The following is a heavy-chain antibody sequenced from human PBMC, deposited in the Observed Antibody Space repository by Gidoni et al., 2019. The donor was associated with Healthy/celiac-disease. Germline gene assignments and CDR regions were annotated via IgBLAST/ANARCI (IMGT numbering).Heavy chain of an antibody. CDR3: AKVPNSGYDLESFDY. V-gene: IGHV3-23*01. CDR1: GFTCSRYA. D-gene: IGHD5-12*01. Sequence: EVQLLESGGGLVQPGGSLRLSCAASGFTCSRYAMSWVRKAPGRGLAWVSAISGSGGSTYYADSVKGRFTISRDNSKNTLYLQRNSLRAEDTAVYYCAKVPNSGYDLESFDYWGQGTLVTVSS. CDR2: ISGSGGST. J-gene: IGHJ4*02.